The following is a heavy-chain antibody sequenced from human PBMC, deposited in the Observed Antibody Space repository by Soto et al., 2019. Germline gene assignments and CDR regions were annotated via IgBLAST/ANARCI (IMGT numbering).Heavy chain of an antibody. CDR2: IKQDGSEK. CDR1: GFTFSSYW. J-gene: IGHJ4*02. D-gene: IGHD5-18*01. V-gene: IGHV3-7*01. Sequence: GGSLRLSCAASGFTFSSYWMSWVRQAPGKGLEWVANIKQDGSEKYYVDSVKGRFTISRDNAKNSLYLQMNSLRAEDTAVYYCAAVDTAMVKFEGIDYWGQGTLVTVSS. CDR3: AAVDTAMVKFEGIDY.